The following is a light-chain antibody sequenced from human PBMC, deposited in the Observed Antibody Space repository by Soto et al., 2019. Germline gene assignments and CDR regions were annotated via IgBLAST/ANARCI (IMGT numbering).Light chain of an antibody. J-gene: IGKJ5*01. CDR2: KAT. CDR3: QQYNDYQYT. Sequence: DIEMMQSPSTLSASVGDRVTITCRASQTITTWLAWYQQKPGKAPKLLIYKATNVQTGVPSRFSGSGSGTEFSLTISSLQPEDFAIYYCQQYNDYQYTFGQGTRPEIK. CDR1: QTITTW. V-gene: IGKV1-5*03.